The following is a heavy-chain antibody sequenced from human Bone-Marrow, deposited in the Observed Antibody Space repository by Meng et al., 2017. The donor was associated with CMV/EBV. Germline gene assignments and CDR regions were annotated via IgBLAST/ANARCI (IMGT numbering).Heavy chain of an antibody. CDR1: GLAGGRNY. CDR2: IYSGGST. V-gene: IGHV3-53*01. J-gene: IGHJ4*02. Sequence: LSGEDSGLAGGRNYMSWGRQTEGKGREWVSVIYSGGSTNYEDSMKGRFTISRDNSKNTLYLQMNSLRAEDTAVYYCAGGVATIGPFNYWGQGTLVTVSS. CDR3: AGGVATIGPFNY. D-gene: IGHD5-12*01.